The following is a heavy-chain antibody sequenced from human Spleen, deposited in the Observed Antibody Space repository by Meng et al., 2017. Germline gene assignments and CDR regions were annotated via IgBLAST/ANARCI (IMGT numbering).Heavy chain of an antibody. CDR1: GYTFTTYA. CDR2: IIPIFGTA. V-gene: IGHV1-69*05. CDR3: ARSGYDFWSGPYTPDY. J-gene: IGHJ4*02. D-gene: IGHD3-3*01. Sequence: SVKVSCKASGYTFTTYAMHWVRQAPGQGLEWMGGIIPIFGTANYAQKFQGRVTMTTDTSTSTAYMELRSLRSDDTAVYYCARSGYDFWSGPYTPDYWGQGTLVTVSS.